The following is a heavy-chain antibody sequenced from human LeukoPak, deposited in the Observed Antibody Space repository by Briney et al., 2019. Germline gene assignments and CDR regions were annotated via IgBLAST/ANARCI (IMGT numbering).Heavy chain of an antibody. CDR1: GGSISSGDYY. V-gene: IGHV4-30-4*08. D-gene: IGHD2-15*01. CDR3: ASTIVVVAAATPGPDYYYYMDV. CDR2: IYYSGST. Sequence: PSQTLSLTCTVSGGSISSGDYYWSWIRQPPGKGLEWIGYIYYSGSTYYNPSLKSRVTISVDTSKNQFSLKLSSVTAADTAVYYCASTIVVVAAATPGPDYYYYMDVWGKGTTVTVSS. J-gene: IGHJ6*03.